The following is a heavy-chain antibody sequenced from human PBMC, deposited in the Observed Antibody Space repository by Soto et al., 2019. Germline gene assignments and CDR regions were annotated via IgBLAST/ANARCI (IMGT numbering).Heavy chain of an antibody. V-gene: IGHV4-38-2*01. Sequence: SETLSLTCAVSGYSISSGYYWGWIRQPPGKGLEWIGSIYHSGSTYYNPSLKSRVTISVDTSKNQFSLKLSSVSAADTAVYYCARVGVRANWFDPWGQGTLVTVSS. CDR1: GYSISSGYY. D-gene: IGHD2-8*01. CDR2: IYHSGST. CDR3: ARVGVRANWFDP. J-gene: IGHJ5*02.